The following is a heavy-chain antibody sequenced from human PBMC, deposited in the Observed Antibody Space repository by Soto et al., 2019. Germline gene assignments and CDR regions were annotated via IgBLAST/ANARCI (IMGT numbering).Heavy chain of an antibody. Sequence: ASVKVSCKASGYTFTSYALNWVRQAPGQRLEWMGWINAGNGNTKYSQKFQGRVTITRDTSASTAYMELSSLRSEDTAVYYCASTGYYDSSGYPYYFDYWGQGTLVTVSS. CDR2: INAGNGNT. CDR3: ASTGYYDSSGYPYYFDY. CDR1: GYTFTSYA. D-gene: IGHD3-22*01. V-gene: IGHV1-3*01. J-gene: IGHJ4*02.